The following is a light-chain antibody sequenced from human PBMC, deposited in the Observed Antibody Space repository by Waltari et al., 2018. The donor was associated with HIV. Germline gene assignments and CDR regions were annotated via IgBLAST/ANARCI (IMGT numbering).Light chain of an antibody. Sequence: QSALTQPPSASGSPGQSVTISCTGTSSDVGGSNYVPWYQQHPGKAPKLMIYEVSKRPSGVPDRFFGSKSGNTASLTVSGLQAEDEADYYCSSYAGSNNYVFGTGTKVTVL. CDR3: SSYAGSNNYV. CDR2: EVS. J-gene: IGLJ1*01. CDR1: SSDVGGSNY. V-gene: IGLV2-8*01.